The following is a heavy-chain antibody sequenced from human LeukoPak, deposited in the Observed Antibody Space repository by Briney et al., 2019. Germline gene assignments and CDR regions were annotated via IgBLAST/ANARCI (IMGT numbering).Heavy chain of an antibody. D-gene: IGHD6-19*01. J-gene: IGHJ4*02. CDR2: ISYDGSNK. CDR1: GFTFSSYA. CDR3: ARDLAIAVAGTGLDY. Sequence: QPGGSLRLSCAASGFTFSSYAMHWVRQAPGKGLEWVAVISYDGSNKYYADSVKGRFTISRDNSKNTLYLQMNSLSAEDTAVYYCARDLAIAVAGTGLDYWGQGTLVTVSS. V-gene: IGHV3-30-3*01.